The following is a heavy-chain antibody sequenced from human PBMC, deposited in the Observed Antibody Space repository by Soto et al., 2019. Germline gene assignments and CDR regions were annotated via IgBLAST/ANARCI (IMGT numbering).Heavy chain of an antibody. CDR1: GYSFTSYW. D-gene: IGHD6-6*01. V-gene: IGHV5-51*01. CDR3: ARRGGGEYSSSSAYYYYYYGMDV. Sequence: ESLKISCTGSGYSFTSYWIGWVRQMPGKGLEWMGIIYPGDSDTRYSPSFQGQVTISADKSISTAYLQWSSLKASDTAMYYCARRGGGEYSSSSAYYYYYYGMDVWGQGTTVTVSS. CDR2: IYPGDSDT. J-gene: IGHJ6*02.